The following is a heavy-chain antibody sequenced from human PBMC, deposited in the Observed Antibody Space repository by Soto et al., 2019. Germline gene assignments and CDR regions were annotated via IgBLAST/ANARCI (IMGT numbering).Heavy chain of an antibody. CDR2: INHSGST. CDR1: GGSFSGYY. D-gene: IGHD1-1*01. Sequence: QVQLQQWGAGLLKPSETLSLTCAVYGGSFSGYYWSWIRQPPGKGLEWIGEINHSGSTNYNPSLQSRVTISVDTSKNQFSLKLSSVTAADTAVYYCARGVFGTTGGDYWGQGTLVTVSS. V-gene: IGHV4-34*01. CDR3: ARGVFGTTGGDY. J-gene: IGHJ4*02.